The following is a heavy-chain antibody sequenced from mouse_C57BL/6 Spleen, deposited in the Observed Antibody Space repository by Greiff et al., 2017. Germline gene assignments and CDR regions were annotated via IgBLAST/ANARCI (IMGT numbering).Heavy chain of an antibody. CDR1: GFTFSSYA. Sequence: EVQLVESGGGLVKPGGSLKLSCAASGFTFSSYAMSWVRQTPEKRLEWVATISDGGSYTYYPDNVKGRFTISRDNAKNNLYLQMSHLKSEDTAMYYCARATVVAPYYFDYWGQGTTLTVSS. CDR2: ISDGGSYT. CDR3: ARATVVAPYYFDY. D-gene: IGHD1-1*01. J-gene: IGHJ2*01. V-gene: IGHV5-4*01.